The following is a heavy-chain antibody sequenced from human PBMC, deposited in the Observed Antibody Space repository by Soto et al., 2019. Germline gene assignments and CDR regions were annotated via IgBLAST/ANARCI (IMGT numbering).Heavy chain of an antibody. CDR3: ARGRHYSMDV. Sequence: EVQLVESGGGLVQPGGSLRVSCAASGFTFGIYWMNWVRQAPGKGLVWVSRIDSDGSSTTYADSGKGRFTTSRDNAKNTMYLQMSSLRVEDTAVYYCARGRHYSMDVWGQGTTVTVTS. J-gene: IGHJ6*02. CDR1: GFTFGIYW. V-gene: IGHV3-74*03. CDR2: IDSDGSST.